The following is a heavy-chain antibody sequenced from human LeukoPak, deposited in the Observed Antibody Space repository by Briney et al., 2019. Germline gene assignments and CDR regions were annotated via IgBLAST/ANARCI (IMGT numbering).Heavy chain of an antibody. V-gene: IGHV4-39*02. CDR1: GDSISRSSYY. CDR3: ARSSGTGTFSY. Sequence: SETLSLTCTVSGDSISRSSYYWAWIRQPPGKGLEWIGSVYYGRSPYFNPSLESRATISVDTSKNHFSLKMSSVTAADTAVYYCARSSGTGTFSYWGQGTLVTVSS. J-gene: IGHJ4*02. CDR2: VYYGRSP. D-gene: IGHD6-25*01.